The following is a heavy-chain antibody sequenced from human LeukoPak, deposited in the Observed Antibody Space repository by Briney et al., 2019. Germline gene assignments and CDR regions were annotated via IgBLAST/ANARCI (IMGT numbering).Heavy chain of an antibody. V-gene: IGHV3-30*04. Sequence: GGSLRLSCAASGFTFSSYAMHWVRQAPGKGLEWVAVISYDGSNKYYADSVKGRFTISRDSSKNTLYLQMNSLRAEDTAVYYCARDPAAAGIVDYWGQGTLVTVSS. CDR2: ISYDGSNK. CDR1: GFTFSSYA. D-gene: IGHD6-13*01. CDR3: ARDPAAAGIVDY. J-gene: IGHJ4*02.